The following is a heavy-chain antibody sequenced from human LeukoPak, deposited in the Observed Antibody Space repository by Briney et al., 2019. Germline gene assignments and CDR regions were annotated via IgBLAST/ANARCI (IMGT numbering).Heavy chain of an antibody. V-gene: IGHV3-33*06. Sequence: GGSLTLSCAASGFTFSDYGMHWVRQAPGKGLEWVALIWSDGSSQYYADSVKGRFTISRDNSKNTHFLQMNSLRAEDTAVYYCAKDRGSNLYDGFTWFDPWGQGTLVTVSS. CDR3: AKDRGSNLYDGFTWFDP. D-gene: IGHD3-16*01. CDR2: IWSDGSSQ. CDR1: GFTFSDYG. J-gene: IGHJ5*02.